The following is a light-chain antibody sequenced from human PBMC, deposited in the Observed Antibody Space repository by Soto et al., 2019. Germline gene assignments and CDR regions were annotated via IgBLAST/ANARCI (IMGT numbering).Light chain of an antibody. CDR1: QSIISY. CDR2: AAS. Sequence: DIQMTQPPSSLSASVGDRVTITCRASQSIISYLNWYQQKPGKAPKLLIYAASSLQSGVPSRFSGSGSGTDFTLTISSLQPEDFATYYCQQSYSTLITFGQGTRL. V-gene: IGKV1-39*01. J-gene: IGKJ5*01. CDR3: QQSYSTLIT.